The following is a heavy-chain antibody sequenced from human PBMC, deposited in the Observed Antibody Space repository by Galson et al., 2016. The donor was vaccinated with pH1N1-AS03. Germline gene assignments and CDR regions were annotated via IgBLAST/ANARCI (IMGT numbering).Heavy chain of an antibody. D-gene: IGHD2-15*01. Sequence: CKVSGYTFSTYGVSWVRQAPGQGLEWMGWISGYDDDTNYAQNVAGRVTMTTDKSTSTVYMELRSLRSDDTAVYYCARDRGFRPDTFDIWGQGTWVTVSS. J-gene: IGHJ3*02. CDR2: ISGYDDDT. V-gene: IGHV1-18*04. CDR3: ARDRGFRPDTFDI. CDR1: GYTFSTYG.